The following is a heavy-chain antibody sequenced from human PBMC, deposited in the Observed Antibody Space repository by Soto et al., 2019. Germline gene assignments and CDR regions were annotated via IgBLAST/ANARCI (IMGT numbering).Heavy chain of an antibody. CDR1: GGSFSGYY. CDR2: INYSGST. D-gene: IGHD3-22*01. J-gene: IGHJ4*02. V-gene: IGHV4-59*01. Sequence: AETLSLTCAVYGGSFSGYYWSWIRQPPGKGLEWIGYINYSGSTNYNPSLKSRVTISVDTSKNQFSLKLSSVTAEDTSVYYCAREYSLAVVAPGYWGQGILVTVSS. CDR3: AREYSLAVVAPGY.